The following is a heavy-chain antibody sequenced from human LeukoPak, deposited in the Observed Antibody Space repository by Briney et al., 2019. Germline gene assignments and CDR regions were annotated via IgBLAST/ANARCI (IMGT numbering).Heavy chain of an antibody. D-gene: IGHD3-16*01. CDR3: ARKRYDDPYFFDY. V-gene: IGHV4-30-4*01. J-gene: IGHJ4*02. CDR2: IYYSGTT. CDR1: GGSISSGDYY. Sequence: SETLSLTCTVSGGSISSGDYYWSWIRQPPGKGLEWIGYIYYSGTTYYNPSLKSRVTISVGTSKNQFSLKLNSVTAADTAVYYCARKRYDDPYFFDYWGQGTLVTVSS.